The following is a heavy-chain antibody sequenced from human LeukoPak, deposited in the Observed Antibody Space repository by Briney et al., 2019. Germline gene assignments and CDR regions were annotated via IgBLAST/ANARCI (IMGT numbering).Heavy chain of an antibody. CDR1: GGSISSYY. V-gene: IGHV4-59*01. Sequence: SETLSLTCTVSGGSISSYYWSWIRQPPGKGLEWIGCIYYSGSTNYNPSLKSRVTISVDTSKNQFSLKLSSVTAADTAVYYCARGSGSYLYYYYMDVWGKGTTVTVSS. D-gene: IGHD1-26*01. CDR2: IYYSGST. J-gene: IGHJ6*03. CDR3: ARGSGSYLYYYYMDV.